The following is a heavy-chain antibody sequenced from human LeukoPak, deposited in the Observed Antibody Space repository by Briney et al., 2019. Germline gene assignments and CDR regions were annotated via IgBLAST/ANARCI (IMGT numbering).Heavy chain of an antibody. CDR2: ISWNSGSI. J-gene: IGHJ4*02. CDR1: GFTFDDYA. CDR3: AKDRGAAAAQLYYFDY. D-gene: IGHD6-25*01. V-gene: IGHV3-9*01. Sequence: PGGSLRLSCAASGFTFDDYAMHWVRQAPVKGLEWVSGISWNSGSIGYADSVKGRFTISRDNAKNYLYLQMNSLRAEDTALYYCAKDRGAAAAQLYYFDYWGQGTLVTVSS.